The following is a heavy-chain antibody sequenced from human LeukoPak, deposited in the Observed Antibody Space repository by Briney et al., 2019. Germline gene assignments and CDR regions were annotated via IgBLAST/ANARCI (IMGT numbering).Heavy chain of an antibody. V-gene: IGHV3-15*01. D-gene: IGHD6-13*01. J-gene: IGHJ6*02. Sequence: GGSLRLSCAASGFTFSNAWMSWVRQAPGKGLEWVGRIKSKTDGGTTDYAAPVKGRFTISRDDSKNTLYLQMNSLKTEDTAVYYCTTAGIAAAGGYYYYGMDVWGQGTTVTVSS. CDR3: TTAGIAAAGGYYYYGMDV. CDR1: GFTFSNAW. CDR2: IKSKTDGGTT.